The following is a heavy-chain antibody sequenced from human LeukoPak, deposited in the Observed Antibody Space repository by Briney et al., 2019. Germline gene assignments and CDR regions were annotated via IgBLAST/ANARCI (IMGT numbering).Heavy chain of an antibody. J-gene: IGHJ4*02. CDR3: AIHFRVGATQSNFDF. CDR2: VYPGDSDT. Sequence: GESLKISCKGPGYSFSTIWIAWVRQIPGKGLEVRRIVYPGDSDTRYSPSFQGQVTISFDKPIRTAYLQWSSKKASDTAIYYCAIHFRVGATQSNFDFWGQGALVTVSS. V-gene: IGHV5-51*01. D-gene: IGHD1-26*01. CDR1: GYSFSTIW.